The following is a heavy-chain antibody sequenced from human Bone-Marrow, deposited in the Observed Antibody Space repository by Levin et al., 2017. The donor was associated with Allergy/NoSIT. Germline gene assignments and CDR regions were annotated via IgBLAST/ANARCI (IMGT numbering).Heavy chain of an antibody. J-gene: IGHJ4*02. V-gene: IGHV1-18*01. Sequence: EASVKVSCKASGYTFTSYGISWVRQAPGQGLEWMGWISAYNGNTNYAQKLQGRVTMTTDTSTSTAYMELRSLRSDDTAVYYCARGTTQNWNYYDSSGYYQSNNSVGDHIQAYFDYWGQGTLVTVSS. CDR2: ISAYNGNT. D-gene: IGHD3-22*01. CDR3: ARGTTQNWNYYDSSGYYQSNNSVGDHIQAYFDY. CDR1: GYTFTSYG.